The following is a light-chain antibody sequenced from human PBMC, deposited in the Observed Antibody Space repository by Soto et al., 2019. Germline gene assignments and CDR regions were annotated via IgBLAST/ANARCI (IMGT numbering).Light chain of an antibody. V-gene: IGKV1-33*01. CDR2: AAY. CDR1: QSISSY. CDR3: QKYDNLQLN. J-gene: IGKJ4*01. Sequence: DIQMTHSPSSLSESVVDSVNITFLASQSISSYLNWYQQKPGKAPKILIYAAYNLETGVKSRFSGSGSGTDFTLTIRSMQPEDIATYYCQKYDNLQLNFGGGNTVDIK.